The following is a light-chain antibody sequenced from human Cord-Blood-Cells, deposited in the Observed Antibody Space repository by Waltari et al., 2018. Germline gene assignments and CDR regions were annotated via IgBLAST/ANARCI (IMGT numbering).Light chain of an antibody. Sequence: DIQMPQSPSSLSASVGDSVTITCQASQDISNYLNWYQQKPGKAPKLLIYDASNLETGVPSRFSGSGSGTDFTFTISSLQPEDIATYYCQQYDNLPTFGGGTKVEIK. CDR2: DAS. J-gene: IGKJ4*01. CDR1: QDISNY. CDR3: QQYDNLPT. V-gene: IGKV1-33*01.